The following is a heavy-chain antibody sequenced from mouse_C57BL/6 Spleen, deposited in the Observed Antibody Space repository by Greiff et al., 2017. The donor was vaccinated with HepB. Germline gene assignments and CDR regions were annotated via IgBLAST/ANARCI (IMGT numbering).Heavy chain of an antibody. CDR1: GYTFTTYP. D-gene: IGHD1-1*01. J-gene: IGHJ1*03. Sequence: QVQLQQSGAELVKPGASVKMSCKASGYTFTTYPIEWMKQNHGKSLEWIGNFHPYNDDTKYNEKFKVKATLTVEKSSSTVYLELSRLTSDDSAVYYCARPRYYGSSWYFDVWGTGTTVTVSS. CDR3: ARPRYYGSSWYFDV. V-gene: IGHV1-47*01. CDR2: FHPYNDDT.